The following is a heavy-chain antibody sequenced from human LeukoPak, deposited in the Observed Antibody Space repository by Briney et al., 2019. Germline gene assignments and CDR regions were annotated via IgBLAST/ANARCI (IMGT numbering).Heavy chain of an antibody. CDR3: ARVWFGELLSRFDP. Sequence: GGSLRLSCAASGFTFSSYAMSWVRQAPGKGLEWVSAISGSGGSTYYADSVKGRFTISRDNSKNTLYLQMNSLRAEDTAVYYCARVWFGELLSRFDPWGQGTLVTVSP. J-gene: IGHJ5*02. CDR2: ISGSGGST. V-gene: IGHV3-23*01. CDR1: GFTFSSYA. D-gene: IGHD3-10*01.